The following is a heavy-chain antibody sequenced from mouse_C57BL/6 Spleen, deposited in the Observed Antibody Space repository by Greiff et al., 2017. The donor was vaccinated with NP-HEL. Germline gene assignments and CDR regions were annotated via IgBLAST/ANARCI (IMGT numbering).Heavy chain of an antibody. CDR3: ARHPGSSYFDY. D-gene: IGHD1-1*01. CDR2: ISGGGGNT. J-gene: IGHJ2*01. CDR1: GFTFSSYT. Sequence: EVQRVESGGGLVKPGGSLKLSCAASGFTFSSYTMSWVRQTPEKRLEWVATISGGGGNTYYPDSVKGRFTISRDNAKNTLYLQMSSLRSEDTALYYCARHPGSSYFDYWGQGTTLTVSS. V-gene: IGHV5-9*01.